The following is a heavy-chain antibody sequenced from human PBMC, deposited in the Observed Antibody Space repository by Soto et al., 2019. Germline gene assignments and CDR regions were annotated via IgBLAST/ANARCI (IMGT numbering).Heavy chain of an antibody. Sequence: PGGSLRLSCAASGFTFSSYSMNWVRQAPGKGLEWVSYISSSSSTIYYADSVKGRFTISRDNAKNSLYLQMNSLRDEDTAVYYCARTRSGYSSSSRRVGRLGRYYGLAVWGQRTTVPVSS. D-gene: IGHD6-13*01. V-gene: IGHV3-48*02. CDR3: ARTRSGYSSSSRRVGRLGRYYGLAV. CDR2: ISSSSSTI. CDR1: GFTFSSYS. J-gene: IGHJ6*02.